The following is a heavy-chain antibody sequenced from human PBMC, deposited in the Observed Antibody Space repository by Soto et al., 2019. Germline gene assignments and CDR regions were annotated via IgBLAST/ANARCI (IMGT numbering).Heavy chain of an antibody. V-gene: IGHV3-20*04. CDR2: INWNGGST. D-gene: IGHD3-10*01. CDR3: ARVKHYYGSGRGAFDI. CDR1: GFTFDDYG. Sequence: EVQLVESGGGVVRPGGSLRLSCAASGFTFDDYGMSWVRQAPGTGLEWVSGINWNGGSTGYADSVKGRFTISRDNAKNSLDLQMNSLRAEDTALYYCARVKHYYGSGRGAFDIWGQGTMVTVSS. J-gene: IGHJ3*02.